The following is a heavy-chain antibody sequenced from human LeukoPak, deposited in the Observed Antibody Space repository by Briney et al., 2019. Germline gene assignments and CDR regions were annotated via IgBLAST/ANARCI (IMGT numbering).Heavy chain of an antibody. CDR3: SRLPNNKVDY. CDR1: GFTFCSYA. J-gene: IGHJ4*02. CDR2: MSGSSGST. V-gene: IGHV3-23*01. D-gene: IGHD5-18*01. Sequence: GGSLRLSCAASGFTFCSYAMSWVPHAPGKGGEWVSTMSGSSGSTYCADSVKGRFTISRDNSKNTLYLQMNSLRAEDTAVYYCSRLPNNKVDYWGQGTLVTVSS.